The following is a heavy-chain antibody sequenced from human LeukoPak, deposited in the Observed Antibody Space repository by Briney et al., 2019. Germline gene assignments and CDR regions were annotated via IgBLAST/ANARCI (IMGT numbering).Heavy chain of an antibody. J-gene: IGHJ5*02. D-gene: IGHD6-13*01. CDR3: ARHREGIAAALSWFDP. V-gene: IGHV4-4*09. Sequence: SETLSLTCTASGGTISSYYLSWIRQPPGKGLEWVGYIYTSGSTNYNPSLRGRVTISVDMSKKRFFLKLSSVAAADRAVYYCARHREGIAAALSWFDPWGQGTLVTVTS. CDR1: GGTISSYY. CDR2: IYTSGST.